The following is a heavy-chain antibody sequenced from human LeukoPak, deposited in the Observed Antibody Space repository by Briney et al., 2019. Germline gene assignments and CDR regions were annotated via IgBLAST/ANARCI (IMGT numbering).Heavy chain of an antibody. V-gene: IGHV3-11*01. CDR1: GFTFSDFY. Sequence: GGSLRLSCAASGFTFSDFYMTWIRQAPGKGLEWVSYISNRGSTIHYADSVRGRFTISRDNAKKSLYLQMNSLRAEDTAVYYCARDWRYSSSSQYYFGMDVWGQGTTVTVSS. CDR3: ARDWRYSSSSQYYFGMDV. D-gene: IGHD6-6*01. CDR2: ISNRGSTI. J-gene: IGHJ6*02.